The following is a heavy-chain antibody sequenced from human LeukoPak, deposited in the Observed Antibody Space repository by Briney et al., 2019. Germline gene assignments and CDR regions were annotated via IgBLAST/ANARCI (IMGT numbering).Heavy chain of an antibody. Sequence: GGSLRLSCAASGFTFSSYWMSWVRQAPGKGLEWVANIKQDGSEKYYVDSVKGRFTISRDNAKNSLYLQMNSLRAEDTAVYYCATTTVVTKGLYYFDYWGQGTLVTVSS. CDR2: IKQDGSEK. D-gene: IGHD4-23*01. J-gene: IGHJ4*02. CDR3: ATTTVVTKGLYYFDY. V-gene: IGHV3-7*01. CDR1: GFTFSSYW.